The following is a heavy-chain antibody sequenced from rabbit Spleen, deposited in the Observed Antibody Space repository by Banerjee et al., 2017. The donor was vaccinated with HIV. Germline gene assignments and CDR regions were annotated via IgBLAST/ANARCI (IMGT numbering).Heavy chain of an antibody. Sequence: QSLEESGGGLVQPEGSLALTCKASGFSFSSRYYMCWVRQAPGKGLEWIACIYSGSSGDTYYASWAKGRFTISKTSSTTVTLQMTSLTAADTATYFCARETSSGWGVVSYYFNLWGPGTLVTVS. V-gene: IGHV1S40*01. CDR3: ARETSSGWGVVSYYFNL. D-gene: IGHD4-1*01. CDR1: GFSFSSRYY. CDR2: IYSGSSGDT. J-gene: IGHJ4*01.